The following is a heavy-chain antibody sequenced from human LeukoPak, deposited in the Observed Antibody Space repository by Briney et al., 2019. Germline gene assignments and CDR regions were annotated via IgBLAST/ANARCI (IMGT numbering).Heavy chain of an antibody. CDR1: GFTFSSYE. Sequence: GGSLRLSCAASGFTFSSYEMNWVRPAPGKGLEGVSYISSSDITIYYADSVKGRFTISRDNAKNSLYLQMNSLRAEDTAVYYCAELGITMIGGVWGKGTTVTISS. V-gene: IGHV3-48*03. J-gene: IGHJ6*04. D-gene: IGHD3-10*02. CDR2: ISSSDITI. CDR3: AELGITMIGGV.